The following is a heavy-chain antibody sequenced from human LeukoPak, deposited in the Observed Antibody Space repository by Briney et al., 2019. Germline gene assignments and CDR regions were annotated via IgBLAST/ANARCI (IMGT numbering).Heavy chain of an antibody. V-gene: IGHV4-61*02. D-gene: IGHD2-2*01. CDR1: GASISSGNYY. Sequence: SETLSLTCIVSGASISSGNYYWTWIRQPAGKGLEWIGRLHTTGGTNYNPSFKSRLSISGDTSKNQFSLQLSSVTAADTAVYYCASGGYCSSTGCYPNWFDPWGQGTLVTVSS. J-gene: IGHJ5*02. CDR2: LHTTGGT. CDR3: ASGGYCSSTGCYPNWFDP.